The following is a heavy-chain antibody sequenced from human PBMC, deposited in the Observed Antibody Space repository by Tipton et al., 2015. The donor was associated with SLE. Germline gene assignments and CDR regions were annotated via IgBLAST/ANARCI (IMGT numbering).Heavy chain of an antibody. CDR3: TKVGPTVTTGLDY. CDR1: GFTFSTFA. Sequence: SLRLSCAASGFTFSTFAMTWVRQAPGRGLEWVSTLSATAVTTYYAESVKGRFTISRDNSKNTLYLQMNSLRAEDTAIYYCTKVGPTVTTGLDYWGQGTLVTVSS. V-gene: IGHV3-23*01. CDR2: LSATAVTT. D-gene: IGHD4-17*01. J-gene: IGHJ4*02.